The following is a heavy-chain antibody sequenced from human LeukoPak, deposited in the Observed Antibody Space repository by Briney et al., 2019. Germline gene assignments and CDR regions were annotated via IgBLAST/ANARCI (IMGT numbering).Heavy chain of an antibody. D-gene: IGHD2-15*01. Sequence: GASVKVSCKASGYTFTSYHIHWVRQAPGQGLEWMGIINPSGGSTNYAQKFQGRVTMTRDMSTSTVYMELSGLRSEDTAVYYCAREASGYCSGGSCYSQPFFDYWGQGTLVTVSS. CDR1: GYTFTSYH. J-gene: IGHJ4*02. CDR2: INPSGGST. V-gene: IGHV1-46*01. CDR3: AREASGYCSGGSCYSQPFFDY.